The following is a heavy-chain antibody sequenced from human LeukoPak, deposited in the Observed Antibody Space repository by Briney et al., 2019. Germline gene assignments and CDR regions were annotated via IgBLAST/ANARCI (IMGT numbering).Heavy chain of an antibody. V-gene: IGHV4-61*02. Sequence: SETLSLTCTVSGGSISSGSYYWSWIRQPAGKGLEWIGRIYTSGSTNYNPSLKSRVTISVDKSKNQFSLKLSSVTAADTAVYYCARGSSGYSSGWLDYWGQGTLVTVSS. CDR2: IYTSGST. D-gene: IGHD6-19*01. CDR1: GGSISSGSYY. CDR3: ARGSSGYSSGWLDY. J-gene: IGHJ4*02.